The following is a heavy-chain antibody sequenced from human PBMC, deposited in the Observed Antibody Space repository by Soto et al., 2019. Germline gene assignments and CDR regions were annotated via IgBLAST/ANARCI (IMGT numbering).Heavy chain of an antibody. J-gene: IGHJ4*02. CDR1: GFTVSSKY. CDR3: VQTTGWPGFDF. CDR2: IYGGGTT. Sequence: EVQLVESGGGLTQPGGSLRLSCAASGFTVSSKYMTWVRQAPGKGLEWVSVIYGGGTTYYADSVKGRFTISRDNSKNTLFLHVNGLRVEDTAVYYCVQTTGWPGFDFWGQGTLVTVSS. D-gene: IGHD6-19*01. V-gene: IGHV3-53*01.